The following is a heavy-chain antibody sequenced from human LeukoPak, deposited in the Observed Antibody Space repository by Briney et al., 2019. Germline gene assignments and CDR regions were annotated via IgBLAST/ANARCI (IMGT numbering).Heavy chain of an antibody. V-gene: IGHV1-46*01. J-gene: IGHJ4*02. CDR3: ARDLKTQYSSSDY. CDR2: INPSGGST. D-gene: IGHD6-6*01. CDR1: GYTFTSYY. Sequence: ASVKLSCKASGYTFTSYYMNWVRQAPGQGLEWMGIINPSGGSTSYAQKFQGRVTMTRDTSTSTVYMELSSLRSEDTAVYYCARDLKTQYSSSDYWGQGTLVTVSS.